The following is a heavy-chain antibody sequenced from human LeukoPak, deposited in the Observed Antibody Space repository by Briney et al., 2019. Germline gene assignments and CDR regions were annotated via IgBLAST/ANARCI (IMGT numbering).Heavy chain of an antibody. Sequence: SETLSLTCTVSGGSINSGDYYWSWIRQPPGKGLEWIGYIYYTGATYYNPSLKSRVTISVDMSKNQFSLRLSSVTAADTAVYYCVRDGRGTRGSGFDIWGPGTMVTVSS. CDR3: VRDGRGTRGSGFDI. V-gene: IGHV4-30-4*08. J-gene: IGHJ3*02. D-gene: IGHD1-26*01. CDR1: GGSINSGDYY. CDR2: IYYTGAT.